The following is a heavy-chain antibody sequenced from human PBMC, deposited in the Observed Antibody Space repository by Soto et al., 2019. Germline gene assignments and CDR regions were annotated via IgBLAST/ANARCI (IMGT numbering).Heavy chain of an antibody. Sequence: SETLSLTCTVSGGSISSYYWSWIRQPPGKGLEWIGYIYYSGSTNYNPSLKSRVTISVDTSKNQFSLKLSSVTAADTAVYYCARILVGSSSWNYYYYMDVWGKGTTVTVSS. J-gene: IGHJ6*03. V-gene: IGHV4-59*01. D-gene: IGHD6-13*01. CDR3: ARILVGSSSWNYYYYMDV. CDR1: GGSISSYY. CDR2: IYYSGST.